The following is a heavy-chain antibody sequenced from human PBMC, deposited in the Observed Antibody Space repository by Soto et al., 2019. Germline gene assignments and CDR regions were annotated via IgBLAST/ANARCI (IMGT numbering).Heavy chain of an antibody. D-gene: IGHD6-6*01. Sequence: SETLSLTCTVSGGSVSSSDYYWGWIRQPPGKGLEWIGSVYYSGSTNYNPSLKSRVTISVDTSKNQFSLNLRSMSPADTAVYYCARVGGLAARTFDYWGPGTLVTVSS. V-gene: IGHV4-39*07. CDR2: VYYSGST. CDR3: ARVGGLAARTFDY. J-gene: IGHJ4*02. CDR1: GGSVSSSDYY.